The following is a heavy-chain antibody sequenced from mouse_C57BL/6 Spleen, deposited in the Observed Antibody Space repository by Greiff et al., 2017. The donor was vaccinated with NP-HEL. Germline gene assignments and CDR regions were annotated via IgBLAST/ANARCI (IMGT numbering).Heavy chain of an antibody. CDR3: ARAYYSNSRAWFAY. D-gene: IGHD2-5*01. J-gene: IGHJ3*01. CDR2: ISDGGSYT. CDR1: GFTFSSYA. V-gene: IGHV5-4*01. Sequence: EVHLVESGGGLVKPGGSLKLSCAASGFTFSSYAMSWVRQTPEKRLEWVATISDGGSYTYYPDNVKGRFTISRDNAKNNRYLQMSHLKSEDTAMYYCARAYYSNSRAWFAYWGQGTLVTVSA.